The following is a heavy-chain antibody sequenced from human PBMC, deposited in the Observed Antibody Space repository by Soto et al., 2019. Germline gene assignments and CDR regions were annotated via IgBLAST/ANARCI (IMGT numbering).Heavy chain of an antibody. Sequence: ALVKVSCKASGYTFTSYYMHWVRQAPGQGLEWMGIINPSGGSTSYAQKFQGRVTMTRDTSTSTVYMELSSLRSEDTAVYYCASSEPIDAFDIWGHGTMVTVSS. CDR1: GYTFTSYY. CDR2: INPSGGST. CDR3: ASSEPIDAFDI. J-gene: IGHJ3*02. V-gene: IGHV1-46*01.